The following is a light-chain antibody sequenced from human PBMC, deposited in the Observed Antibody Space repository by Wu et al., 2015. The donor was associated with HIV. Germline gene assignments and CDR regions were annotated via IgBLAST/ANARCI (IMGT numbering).Light chain of an antibody. V-gene: IGKV3D-20*02. J-gene: IGKJ1*01. CDR3: QHRSDWPT. CDR2: DTS. CDR1: QPISSTY. Sequence: EIVLTQSPGTLSLSPGDRATLSCRASQPISSTYLAWYQQRPGQAPRLLIYDTSSRATGIPDRFSASGSGTDFTLTISGLEPEDFGVYYCQHRSDWPTFGQGTKVEIQ.